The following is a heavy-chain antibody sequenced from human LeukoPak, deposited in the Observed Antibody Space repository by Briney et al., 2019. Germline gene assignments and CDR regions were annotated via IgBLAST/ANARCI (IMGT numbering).Heavy chain of an antibody. J-gene: IGHJ4*02. D-gene: IGHD1-26*01. V-gene: IGHV3-21*06. CDR3: ARDPTYYLRYGYFDS. CDR1: GFTFSSYA. CDR2: ISSSSSYI. Sequence: GGSLRLSCAASGFTFSSYAMSWVRQAPGKGLEWVSSISSSSSYIYYADSVKGRFTISRDNANNVLYLQMNSLRAEDTAVYYCARDPTYYLRYGYFDSWGQGTLVTVSS.